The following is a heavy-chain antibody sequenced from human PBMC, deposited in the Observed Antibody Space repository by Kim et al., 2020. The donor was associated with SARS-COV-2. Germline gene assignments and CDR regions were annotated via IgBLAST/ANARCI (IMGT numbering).Heavy chain of an antibody. V-gene: IGHV3-48*03. CDR3: ATRGETYYYGSGSYE. Sequence: DYVKGRFTISRDNAKNSLYLQMNSLRAEDTAVYYCATRGETYYYGSGSYEWGQGTLVTVSS. J-gene: IGHJ4*02. D-gene: IGHD3-10*01.